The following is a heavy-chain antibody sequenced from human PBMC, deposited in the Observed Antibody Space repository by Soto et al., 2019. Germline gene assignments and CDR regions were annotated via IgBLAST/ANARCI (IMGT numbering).Heavy chain of an antibody. J-gene: IGHJ4*02. CDR1: GFTFSSYA. CDR3: ARGKRGYRYGTLLDY. D-gene: IGHD5-18*01. V-gene: IGHV3-30-3*01. Sequence: QVQLVESGGGVVQPGRSLRLSCAASGFTFSSYAMHWVRQAPGKGLEWVAVISYDGSNKYYADSVKGRFTISRDNSKNTLYLQMNSLRAEDTAVYYCARGKRGYRYGTLLDYWGQGTLVTVSS. CDR2: ISYDGSNK.